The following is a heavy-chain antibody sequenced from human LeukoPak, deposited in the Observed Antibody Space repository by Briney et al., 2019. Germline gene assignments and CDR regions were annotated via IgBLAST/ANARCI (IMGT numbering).Heavy chain of an antibody. CDR3: TRRAARWQFDL. CDR1: GFNFDDYA. Sequence: PGGSLRLSCAFSGFNFDDYAMHWVRQAPGRGLEWVSGINWKSGNGIYADSVKGRFTISRDNAKNSLYLQMSSLRAEDTALYYCTRRAARWQFDLWGRGTLLTVSS. J-gene: IGHJ2*01. D-gene: IGHD5-24*01. V-gene: IGHV3-9*01. CDR2: INWKSGNG.